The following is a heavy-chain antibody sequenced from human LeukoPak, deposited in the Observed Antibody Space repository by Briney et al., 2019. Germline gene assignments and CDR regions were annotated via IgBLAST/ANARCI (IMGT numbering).Heavy chain of an antibody. CDR1: GGSIGSYY. J-gene: IGHJ5*02. Sequence: SETLSLTCTVSGGSIGSYYWSWLRQPPGKGLEWIGYIYYSGSTNYNPSLKSRVTISVDTSKNQFSLKLSSVTAADTAVYYCARRQGGNWFDPWGQGTLVTVSS. CDR3: ARRQGGNWFDP. V-gene: IGHV4-59*08. CDR2: IYYSGST. D-gene: IGHD3-16*01.